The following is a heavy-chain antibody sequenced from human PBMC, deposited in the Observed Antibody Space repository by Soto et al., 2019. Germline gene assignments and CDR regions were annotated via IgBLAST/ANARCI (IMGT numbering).Heavy chain of an antibody. J-gene: IGHJ5*02. CDR2: IYYSGST. V-gene: IGHV4-59*01. Sequence: SETLSLTCTVSGGSISSYYWSWIRQPPGKGLEWIGYIYYSGSTNYNPSLKSRVTISVDTSKNQFSLKLSSVTAADTAVYYCARGGDTIFGVVIPPAPLNWFDPWGQGTLVTVSS. CDR3: ARGGDTIFGVVIPPAPLNWFDP. CDR1: GGSISSYY. D-gene: IGHD3-3*01.